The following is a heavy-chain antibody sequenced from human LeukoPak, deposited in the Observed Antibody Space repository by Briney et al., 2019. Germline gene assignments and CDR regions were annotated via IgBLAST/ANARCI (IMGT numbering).Heavy chain of an antibody. Sequence: EASVKVSCKASGGTFSSYAISWVRPAPGQGLEWMGRIIPILGIANYAQKFQGRVTITADKSTSTAYMELSSLRSEDTAVYYCARKGYEGPLDYWGQGTLVTVSS. J-gene: IGHJ4*02. CDR2: IIPILGIA. CDR1: GGTFSSYA. CDR3: ARKGYEGPLDY. V-gene: IGHV1-69*04. D-gene: IGHD3-3*01.